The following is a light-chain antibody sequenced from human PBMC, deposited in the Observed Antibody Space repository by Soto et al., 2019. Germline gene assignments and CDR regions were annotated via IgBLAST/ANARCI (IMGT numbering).Light chain of an antibody. Sequence: DIQMPQSPSSLSASVGDRVTITCRASQSISSYLNWYQQKPGKAPKLLIYAASSLQSGVPSRFSGSGSGTDFTFTISSLQPEDFATYFCQQSYSTLFTFGPGTKVDIK. J-gene: IGKJ3*01. V-gene: IGKV1-39*01. CDR2: AAS. CDR3: QQSYSTLFT. CDR1: QSISSY.